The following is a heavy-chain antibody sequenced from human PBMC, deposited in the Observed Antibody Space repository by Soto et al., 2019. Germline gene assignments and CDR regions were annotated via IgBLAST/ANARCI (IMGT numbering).Heavy chain of an antibody. V-gene: IGHV6-1*01. Sequence: PSQTLSLTCAISGDSVSSNSAAWNWIRQSPSRGLEWLGRTYYRSKWYNDYAVSVKSRITINPDTSKNQFSLQLNSVSPEDTAVYYCARDYIVVVRAANPVGMDVWGQGTTVTVSS. CDR2: TYYRSKWYN. CDR3: ARDYIVVVRAANPVGMDV. J-gene: IGHJ6*02. D-gene: IGHD2-2*01. CDR1: GDSVSSNSAA.